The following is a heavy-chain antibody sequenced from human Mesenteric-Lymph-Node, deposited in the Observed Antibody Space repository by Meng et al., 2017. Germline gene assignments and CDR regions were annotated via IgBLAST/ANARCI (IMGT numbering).Heavy chain of an antibody. CDR2: VSSDGNNK. J-gene: IGHJ4*02. Sequence: QVQLVDSGGDVVQPGRSLRLSCEASGFTFRTYALHWVRLNPGKGLEWLAVVSSDGNNKFYADSVKGRFTIYRDNSKNTLFLQRNDLKAGDTAVYYCGRGGIAMPVFYFDYWGQGSLVTVSS. CDR3: GRGGIAMPVFYFDY. D-gene: IGHD2-2*01. V-gene: IGHV3-30-3*01. CDR1: GFTFRTYA.